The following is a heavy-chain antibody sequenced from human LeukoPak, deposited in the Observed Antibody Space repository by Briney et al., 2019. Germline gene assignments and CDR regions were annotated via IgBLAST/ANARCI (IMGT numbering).Heavy chain of an antibody. CDR1: GSTFTSYD. CDR2: MNPNSGNT. Sequence: GASVKVSCKASGSTFTSYDINWVRQATGQGLEWMGWMNPNSGNTGYAQKFQGRVTMTRNTSISTAYMELSSLRSEDTAVYYCARGLGLAVAVLTRDFDYWGQGTLVTVSS. J-gene: IGHJ4*02. CDR3: ARGLGLAVAVLTRDFDY. V-gene: IGHV1-8*01. D-gene: IGHD6-19*01.